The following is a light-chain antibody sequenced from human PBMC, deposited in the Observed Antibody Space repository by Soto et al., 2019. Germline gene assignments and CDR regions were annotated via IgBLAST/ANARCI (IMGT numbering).Light chain of an antibody. J-gene: IGKJ4*01. V-gene: IGKV3-20*01. Sequence: ETVLTQSPGTLSLSPGKRASLSCRASQSTSGRYSAWYQQKPGQAPRLLIYDASSRATGIPDRFSGSGSGTDFILTISRLEPEDFAVYYCQQYGSSPLTFGGGTKVEIK. CDR2: DAS. CDR1: QSTSGRY. CDR3: QQYGSSPLT.